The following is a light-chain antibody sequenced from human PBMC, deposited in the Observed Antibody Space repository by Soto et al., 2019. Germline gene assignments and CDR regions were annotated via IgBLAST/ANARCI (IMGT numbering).Light chain of an antibody. CDR2: GAS. CDR1: QSVSNF. V-gene: IGKV3-15*01. J-gene: IGKJ1*01. CDR3: QQYSNWPSWT. Sequence: EKVMTQSPATLSMSPGERATLSCRASQSVSNFLAWYQQKPSQAPRLLIYGASTRATGVPARFSGSGSGTEFTLTISSLQSEDFAVYYCQQYSNWPSWTFGQGTKVEVK.